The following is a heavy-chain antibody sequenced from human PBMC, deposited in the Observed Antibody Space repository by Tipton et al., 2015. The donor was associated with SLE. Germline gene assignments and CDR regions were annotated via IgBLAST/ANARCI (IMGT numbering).Heavy chain of an antibody. Sequence: TLSLTCTVSGASVRNHYWSWIRQSPGKGLEWIGRIYTSGNTNYNPYLQSRVTISGDTSKNQFSLNLSSVTSADTAVYYCARGYYDYIWGLWGQGTLVTVSS. CDR3: ARGYYDYIWGL. J-gene: IGHJ4*02. CDR1: GASVRNHY. D-gene: IGHD3-16*01. CDR2: IYTSGNT. V-gene: IGHV4-59*02.